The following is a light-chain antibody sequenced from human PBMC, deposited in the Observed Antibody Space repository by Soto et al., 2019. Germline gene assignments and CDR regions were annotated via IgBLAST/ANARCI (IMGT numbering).Light chain of an antibody. Sequence: EIVLTQSPATLSLSPGERATLSCRASQSVSRYLAWYQQKPGQAPRLLIYDASNRATGIPVRFSGSGSGTDFTLTISSLEPEDFAVYYCQQRSNWPPVTFGGGTKVEIK. V-gene: IGKV3-11*01. CDR1: QSVSRY. CDR3: QQRSNWPPVT. J-gene: IGKJ4*01. CDR2: DAS.